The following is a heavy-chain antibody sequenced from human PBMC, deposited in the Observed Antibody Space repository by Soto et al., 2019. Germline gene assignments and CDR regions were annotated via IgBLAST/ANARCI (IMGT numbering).Heavy chain of an antibody. CDR2: IYYNGFT. CDR1: GGSLSSSRYY. CDR3: ARKDDFWSGSGSFDP. D-gene: IGHD3-3*01. V-gene: IGHV4-39*01. J-gene: IGHJ5*02. Sequence: SETLSLTCTVSGGSLSSSRYYRGWIRQPPGKGLEWIGSIYYNGFTYYNPSLKSRVTISVDTSRNQFSLKLNSVTTADTAVYFCARKDDFWSGSGSFDPWGQGTLVTVSS.